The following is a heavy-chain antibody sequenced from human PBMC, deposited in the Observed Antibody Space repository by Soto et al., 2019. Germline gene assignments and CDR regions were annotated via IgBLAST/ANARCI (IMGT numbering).Heavy chain of an antibody. CDR3: ARESGGATATLDYYYFYMDV. V-gene: IGHV1-2*02. CDR1: GDSFNDYY. J-gene: IGHJ6*03. CDR2: INPNGGVT. D-gene: IGHD5-12*01. Sequence: VQLVQSGAEVKKPGASVKVSCKTSGDSFNDYYIHWVRQAPGQGLEWMGWINPNGGVTKYAQKFQGRVTVTRDTSIRTVYMELSSVRSDDTAVYYCARESGGATATLDYYYFYMDVWGKGTTVTVSS.